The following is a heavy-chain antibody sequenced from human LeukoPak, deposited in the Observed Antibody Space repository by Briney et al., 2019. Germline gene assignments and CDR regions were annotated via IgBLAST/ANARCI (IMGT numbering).Heavy chain of an antibody. CDR1: GVSFSNSGYY. J-gene: IGHJ4*02. CDR3: ARLGASSVYYDY. CDR2: IDSRGTN. D-gene: IGHD3-22*01. V-gene: IGHV4-39*01. Sequence: PSETLSLSCTVSGVSFSNSGYYWGWIRPPPGKGLEWIGSIDSRGTNYSNPSLKSRATISLNTTNNQFFLIMSSGTAADTASYFCARLGASSVYYDYWGQGTLVTVSS.